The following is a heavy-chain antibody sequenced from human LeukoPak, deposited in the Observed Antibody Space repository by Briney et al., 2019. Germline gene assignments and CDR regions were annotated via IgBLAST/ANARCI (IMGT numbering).Heavy chain of an antibody. CDR1: GYTFTDYY. J-gene: IGHJ3*02. V-gene: IGHV1-2*02. Sequence: ASVKVSCKAFGYTFTDYYIHWVRQAPGQGLEWMGWINPNSGGTKYARKFEGRVTMTRDTSISTAYMELSRLRSDDTAVYYCARGSGGGAFDIWGQGTMVTVSS. CDR3: ARGSGGGAFDI. CDR2: INPNSGGT. D-gene: IGHD1-26*01.